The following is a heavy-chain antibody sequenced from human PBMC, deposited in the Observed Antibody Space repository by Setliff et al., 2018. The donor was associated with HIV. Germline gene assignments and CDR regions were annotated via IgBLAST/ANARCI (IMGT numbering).Heavy chain of an antibody. V-gene: IGHV4-59*04. CDR1: GGSISVHY. D-gene: IGHD6-19*01. CDR3: ARSLLPSITVAGTIGY. J-gene: IGHJ4*02. CDR2: IYYSGST. Sequence: SETLSLTCTVSGGSISVHYWSWLRQPPGKGLEWIGSIYYSGSTYSNPSLKSRVTFSLDTSKNQFSLKLSSVTAADTAVYYCARSLLPSITVAGTIGYWGQGSLVTVSS.